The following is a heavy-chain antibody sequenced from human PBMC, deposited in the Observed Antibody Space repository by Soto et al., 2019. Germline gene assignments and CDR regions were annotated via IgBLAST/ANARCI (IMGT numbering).Heavy chain of an antibody. J-gene: IGHJ5*02. V-gene: IGHV1-8*01. CDR1: GYTFTSYD. CDR2: MNPNSGNT. D-gene: IGHD6-13*01. Sequence: GASVKVSCKASGYTFTSYDINWVRQATGQGLEWMGWMNPNSGNTGYAQKFQGRVTMTRNTSISTAYMELSSLRSEDTAVYYCARGESSSWYDFILVQRPYNWFDPWGQGTLVNVSS. CDR3: ARGESSSWYDFILVQRPYNWFDP.